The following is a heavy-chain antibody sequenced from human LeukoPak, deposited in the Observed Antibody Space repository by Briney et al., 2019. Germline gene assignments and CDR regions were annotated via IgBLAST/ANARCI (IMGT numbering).Heavy chain of an antibody. D-gene: IGHD1-26*01. V-gene: IGHV1-2*02. J-gene: IGHJ4*02. CDR1: GYSFTASY. CDR2: INPSSGGT. Sequence: ASVKVSCKASGYSFTASYMHWVRQAPGRGLEWLGWINPSSGGTKYAPKFQGRVTLTRDTSINTAYMELTSLRSDDTAMYYCAKEFPSGATRDLDYWGQGTLVTVSS. CDR3: AKEFPSGATRDLDY.